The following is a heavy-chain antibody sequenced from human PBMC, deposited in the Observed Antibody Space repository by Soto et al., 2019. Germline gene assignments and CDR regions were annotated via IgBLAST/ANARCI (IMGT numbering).Heavy chain of an antibody. V-gene: IGHV4-31*03. CDR1: GGSISSGGYY. CDR2: IYYSGST. J-gene: IGHJ6*02. D-gene: IGHD6-6*01. Sequence: NPSETLSLTCTVSGGSISSGGYYWSWIRQHPGKGLEWIGYIYYSGSTYYNPSLKSRVTISVDTSKNQFSLKLSSVTAADTAVYYCARMGEQLAYYYYYGMDVWGQGTTVTVSS. CDR3: ARMGEQLAYYYYYGMDV.